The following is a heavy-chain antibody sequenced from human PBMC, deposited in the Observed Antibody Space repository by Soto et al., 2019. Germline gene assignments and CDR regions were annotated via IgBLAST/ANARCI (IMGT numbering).Heavy chain of an antibody. J-gene: IGHJ5*02. CDR1: GFTFSSYW. V-gene: IGHV3-7*05. CDR3: ARDRDDFWSGFSFDP. Sequence: GGSLRLSCAASGFTFSSYWMSWVRQAPGKGLEWVANIKQDGSEKYYVDSVKGRFTISRDNAKNSLYLQMNSLGAEDTAVYYCARDRDDFWSGFSFDPWGQGTLVTVSS. CDR2: IKQDGSEK. D-gene: IGHD3-3*01.